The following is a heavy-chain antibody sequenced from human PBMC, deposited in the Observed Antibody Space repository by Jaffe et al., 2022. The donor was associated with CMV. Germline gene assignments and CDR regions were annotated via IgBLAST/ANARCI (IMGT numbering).Heavy chain of an antibody. CDR2: INSDGSSP. V-gene: IGHV3-74*01. CDR1: GFTFSTYW. J-gene: IGHJ4*02. D-gene: IGHD3-22*01. Sequence: EVQLVESGGGLVQPGGSLRLSCAASGFTFSTYWMHWVRQAPGKGLVWVSGINSDGSSPSYADSVKGRFTISRDNTKNTLYLQMNSLRAEDTAVYYCARVGFSVDYYESSGPLSPFDYWGQGALVTVSS. CDR3: ARVGFSVDYYESSGPLSPFDY.